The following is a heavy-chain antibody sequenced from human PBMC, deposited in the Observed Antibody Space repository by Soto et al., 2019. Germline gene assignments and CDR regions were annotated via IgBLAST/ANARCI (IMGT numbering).Heavy chain of an antibody. Sequence: SETLSLTCAVSGGSISSGGYSWSWIRQPPGKGLEWIGYIYHSGSTYYNPSLKSRVTISVDRSKNQFSLKLSSVTAADTAVYYCARDHYDYGYFDYWGQGALVTVSS. V-gene: IGHV4-30-2*01. CDR1: GGSISSGGYS. CDR3: ARDHYDYGYFDY. D-gene: IGHD3-16*01. J-gene: IGHJ4*02. CDR2: IYHSGST.